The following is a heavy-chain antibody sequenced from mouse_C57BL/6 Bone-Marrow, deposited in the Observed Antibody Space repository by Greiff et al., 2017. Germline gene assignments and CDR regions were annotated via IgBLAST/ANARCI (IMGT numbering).Heavy chain of an antibody. V-gene: IGHV5-15*01. J-gene: IGHJ1*03. D-gene: IGHD1-1*01. CDR1: GFTFSDYG. CDR2: ISNLAYGI. Sequence: EVLLVESEGGLVQPGSSMKLSCAASGFTFSDYGMAWVRQAPRKGPEWVAFISNLAYGIYYADTVTGRFTISRENATNTLYLEMRSLRSEDTAMYYCVRHCYGSRREGSFDVWGTGTTVSVCS. CDR3: VRHCYGSRREGSFDV.